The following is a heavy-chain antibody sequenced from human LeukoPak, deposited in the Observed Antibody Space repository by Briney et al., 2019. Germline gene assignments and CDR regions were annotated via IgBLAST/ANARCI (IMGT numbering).Heavy chain of an antibody. CDR2: IYHSGST. V-gene: IGHV4-38-2*01. D-gene: IGHD3-10*01. Sequence: SETLSLTCAVSGYSISSGYYWGWIRQPPGKGLEWIGCIYHSGSTYYNPSLKSRVTISVDTSKNQFSLKLSSVTAADTAVYYCTRYGSGSLFDYWGQGTLVTVSS. CDR1: GYSISSGYY. J-gene: IGHJ4*02. CDR3: TRYGSGSLFDY.